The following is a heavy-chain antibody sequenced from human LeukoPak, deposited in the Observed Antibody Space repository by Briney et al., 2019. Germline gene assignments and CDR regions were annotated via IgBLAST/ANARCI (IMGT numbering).Heavy chain of an antibody. CDR1: GGSFSGYY. D-gene: IGHD3-3*01. CDR2: INHSGST. J-gene: IGHJ6*02. Sequence: SGTLSLTCAVYGGSFSGYYWSWIRQPPGKGLEWIGEINHSGSTNYNPSLKSRVTISVDTSKNQFSLKLSSVTAADTAVYYCASANLYDFWSGYYYGMDVWGQGTTVTVSS. V-gene: IGHV4-34*01. CDR3: ASANLYDFWSGYYYGMDV.